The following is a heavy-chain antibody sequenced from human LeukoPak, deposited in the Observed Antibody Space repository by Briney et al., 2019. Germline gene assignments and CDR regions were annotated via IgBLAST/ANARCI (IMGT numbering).Heavy chain of an antibody. V-gene: IGHV4-34*01. CDR3: ARGPDSTLYCYYYMDV. J-gene: IGHJ6*03. CDR2: INHSGST. Sequence: SETLSLTCAVYGGSFSGYYWSWIRQPPGKGLEWIGEINHSGSTNYNPSLKSRVTISVDTSKNQFSLKLSSVTAADTAVYYCARGPDSTLYCYYYMDVWGKGTTVTVSS. CDR1: GGSFSGYY.